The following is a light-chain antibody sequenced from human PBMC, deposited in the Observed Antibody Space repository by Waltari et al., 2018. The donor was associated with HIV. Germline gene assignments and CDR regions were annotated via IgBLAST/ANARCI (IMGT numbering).Light chain of an antibody. V-gene: IGLV1-47*01. CDR1: SSNIGSNY. J-gene: IGLJ3*02. CDR2: RNN. CDR3: AAWDDSLSGLV. Sequence: QSVLTQPPSASGTPGPRVTISCSGRSSNIGSNYVFWYQQLPGTAPKLLIYRNNQRPSGVPDRFSGSKSGTSASLAISGLRSEDETNYYCAAWDDSLSGLVFGGGTKLTVL.